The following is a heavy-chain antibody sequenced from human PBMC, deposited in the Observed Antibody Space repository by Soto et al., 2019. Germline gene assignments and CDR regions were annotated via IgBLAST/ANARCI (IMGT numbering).Heavy chain of an antibody. CDR2: IIPIFGTA. CDR1: GGTFSSYA. D-gene: IGHD2-8*01. CDR3: ARGLVLMVYAPRYYGMDV. V-gene: IGHV1-69*13. J-gene: IGHJ6*02. Sequence: SVKVSCKASGGTFSSYAISWVRQAPGQGLEWMGGIIPIFGTANYAQKFQGRVTITADESTSTAYMELSSLRSEDTAVYYCARGLVLMVYAPRYYGMDVWGQGTTVTVSS.